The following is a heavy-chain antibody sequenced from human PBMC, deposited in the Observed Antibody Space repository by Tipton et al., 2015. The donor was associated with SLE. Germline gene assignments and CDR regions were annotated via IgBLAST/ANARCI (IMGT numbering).Heavy chain of an antibody. J-gene: IGHJ4*02. D-gene: IGHD3-10*01. V-gene: IGHV4-61*02. Sequence: TLSLTCTVSGGPISSGSYYWTWIRQPAGKGLEWIGRIYTSGTTNYNPSLKSRVTISVDTSKNQFSLKLRSVTAADTAVYYCARAGEGVFDSWGQGTLVTVSS. CDR2: IYTSGTT. CDR3: ARAGEGVFDS. CDR1: GGPISSGSYY.